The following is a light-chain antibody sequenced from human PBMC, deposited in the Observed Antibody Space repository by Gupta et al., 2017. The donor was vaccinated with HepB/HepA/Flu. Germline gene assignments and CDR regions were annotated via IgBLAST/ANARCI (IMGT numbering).Light chain of an antibody. CDR1: QSISSN. J-gene: IGKJ1*01. V-gene: IGKV3-15*01. CDR3: QHYNNWPPA. CDR2: GAA. Sequence: EILIPPSPATLSVSPGERATLSCRTSQSISSNLAWYQQKPGQAPRLLIFGAATRATGVPATFSGSGSGTEFTLTISSLQSEDFAVYYCQHYNNWPPAFGQGTKVEIK.